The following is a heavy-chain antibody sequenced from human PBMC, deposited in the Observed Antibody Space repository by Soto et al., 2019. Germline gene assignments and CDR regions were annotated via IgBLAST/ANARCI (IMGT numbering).Heavy chain of an antibody. D-gene: IGHD3-3*01. J-gene: IGHJ6*02. Sequence: PGGSLRLSCAASGLSFGSYEMHWVRQAPGKRLEWVSYISKSGSVIYYTDSVKGRFTISRDNAKNLLYLEMNSLRAEDTAVYFCARVMLRFSYGIDVWGQGTTVTVYS. V-gene: IGHV3-48*03. CDR3: ARVMLRFSYGIDV. CDR1: GLSFGSYE. CDR2: ISKSGSVI.